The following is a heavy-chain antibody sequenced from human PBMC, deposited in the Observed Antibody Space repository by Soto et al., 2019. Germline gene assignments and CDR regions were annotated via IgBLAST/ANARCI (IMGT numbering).Heavy chain of an antibody. J-gene: IGHJ4*02. CDR1: GFTFSTYE. V-gene: IGHV3-48*03. CDR2: ISARGSTL. CDR3: ARAGWVEAAGKHFDY. Sequence: EVRLVESGGGLVPPGGSLRLSCAASGFTFSTYEMNWVRQAPGKGLEWVSYISARGSTLYHADSVRGRFTISRDNARNSLYLQMNSLRAEDTAVYYCARAGWVEAAGKHFDYWGQGTLVTVSS. D-gene: IGHD6-13*01.